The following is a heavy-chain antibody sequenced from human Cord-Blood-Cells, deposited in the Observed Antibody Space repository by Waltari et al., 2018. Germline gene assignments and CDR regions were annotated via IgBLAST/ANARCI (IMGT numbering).Heavy chain of an antibody. CDR1: GYSFTSYW. CDR2: IYPGASDA. D-gene: IGHD6-6*01. CDR3: ARDVEYSSSSIWYFDL. V-gene: IGHV5-51*01. Sequence: EVQLVQSGAEVKKPGESLKISCKGSGYSFTSYWIGWVRQMPGKGLEWMGIIYPGASDAIYRPSFQVQVTISADNSISTAYLQWSSLKASDTAMYYCARDVEYSSSSIWYFDLWGRGTLVTVSS. J-gene: IGHJ2*01.